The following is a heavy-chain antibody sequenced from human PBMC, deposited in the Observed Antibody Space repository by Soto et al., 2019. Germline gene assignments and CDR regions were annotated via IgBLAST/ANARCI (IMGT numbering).Heavy chain of an antibody. CDR2: IERTSEGGPT. V-gene: IGHV3-15*04. CDR1: GYSFTDAW. Sequence: EVQLVESGGGLVESGGSLRLSCAVSGYSFTDAWVSWARQSPGKGLEWVGHIERTSEGGPTRYAASVKGRFIISRDDSKNTAYVQMNSLKTESTAVYYCANEDWYYFNYWGQGALVTVSA. D-gene: IGHD1-1*01. CDR3: ANEDWYYFNY. J-gene: IGHJ4*02.